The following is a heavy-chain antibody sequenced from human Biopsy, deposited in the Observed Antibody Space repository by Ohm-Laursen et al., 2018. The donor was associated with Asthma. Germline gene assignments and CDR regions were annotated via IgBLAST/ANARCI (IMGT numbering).Heavy chain of an antibody. CDR3: ASDFPKDYVRYNFQF. D-gene: IGHD4-17*01. CDR2: HDHEEGGT. V-gene: IGHV1-24*01. J-gene: IGHJ4*02. CDR1: GYSLTDLS. Sequence: GASVKVSCKLSGYSLTDLSMHWVRQAPGQGLEWMGGHDHEEGGTVNARRFQGRVTMTEDTSTDTAYMELSSLSSDDTAVYYCASDFPKDYVRYNFQFWGQGTLVTVPS.